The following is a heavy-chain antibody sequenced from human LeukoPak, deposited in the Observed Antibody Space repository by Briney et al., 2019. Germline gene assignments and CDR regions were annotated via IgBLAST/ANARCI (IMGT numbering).Heavy chain of an antibody. D-gene: IGHD3-9*01. CDR2: INPSGVST. J-gene: IGHJ4*02. V-gene: IGHV1-46*01. Sequence: ASVKVSCKASGYTFTSYFMHWVRQASGQGLEWMGIINPSGVSTTYAQKFQGRVSMTRDTSTSTVYMELRSLRSEDTAVYYCSRGPSASDWFVFGGPYWGQGTLVTVSS. CDR3: SRGPSASDWFVFGGPY. CDR1: GYTFTSYF.